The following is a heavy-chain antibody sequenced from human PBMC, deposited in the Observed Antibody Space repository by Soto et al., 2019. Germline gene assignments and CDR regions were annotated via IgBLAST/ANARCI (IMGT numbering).Heavy chain of an antibody. CDR1: GFTFSSFE. Sequence: GGSLRLSCAASGFTFSSFEMNWVRQAPGKGLEWVSKIGSSGSTIWYADSVKGRFTISRDNAKNSLYLQMNSLRGEDTAVYYCARATYSSSYYFDSWGQGTLVT. CDR2: IGSSGSTI. J-gene: IGHJ4*02. V-gene: IGHV3-48*03. D-gene: IGHD6-6*01. CDR3: ARATYSSSYYFDS.